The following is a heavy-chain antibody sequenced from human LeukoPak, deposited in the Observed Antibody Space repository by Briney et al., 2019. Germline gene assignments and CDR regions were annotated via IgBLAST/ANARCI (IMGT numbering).Heavy chain of an antibody. CDR2: ISSSGSTI. V-gene: IGHV3-48*03. CDR3: ARVELLPNYYYYGMDV. CDR1: GFTFSSYE. J-gene: IGHJ6*02. Sequence: GGSLRLSCAASGFTFSSYEMNWVRRAPGKGLEWVSYISSSGSTIYYADSVKGRFTISRDNAKNSLYLQMNSLRAEDTAVYYCARVELLPNYYYYGMDVWGQGTTVTVSS. D-gene: IGHD1-26*01.